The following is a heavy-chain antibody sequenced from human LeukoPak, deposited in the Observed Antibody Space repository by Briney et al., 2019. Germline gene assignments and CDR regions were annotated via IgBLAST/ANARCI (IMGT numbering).Heavy chain of an antibody. J-gene: IGHJ4*02. CDR1: GGSISSYY. Sequence: SETLSLTCTVSGGSISSYYWSWIRQPPGKGLEWIGYIYCSGSTNYNPSLKSRVTISVDTSKNQSSLKLSSVTAADTAVYYCARVDYGDYYFDYWGQGTLVTVSS. D-gene: IGHD4-17*01. CDR2: IYCSGST. CDR3: ARVDYGDYYFDY. V-gene: IGHV4-59*01.